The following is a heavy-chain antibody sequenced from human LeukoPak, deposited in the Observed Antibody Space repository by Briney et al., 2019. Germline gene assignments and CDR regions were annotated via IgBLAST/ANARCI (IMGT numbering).Heavy chain of an antibody. D-gene: IGHD5-24*01. CDR1: GFTFGSYN. V-gene: IGHV3-30*03. J-gene: IGHJ4*02. Sequence: GGSLRLSCAASGFTFGSYNMNWVRQAPGKGLEWVAVISYDGRNKYYGDSVEGRFTISRDNSKNTLYLQMNSLRSEDTAVYYCARGGRERWLFDYWGQGTLVTVSS. CDR3: ARGGRERWLFDY. CDR2: ISYDGRNK.